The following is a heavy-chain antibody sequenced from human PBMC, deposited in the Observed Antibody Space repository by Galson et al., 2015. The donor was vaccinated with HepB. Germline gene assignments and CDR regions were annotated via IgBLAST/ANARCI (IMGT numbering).Heavy chain of an antibody. CDR2: ISGDSIYI. J-gene: IGHJ4*02. D-gene: IGHD6-13*01. CDR3: AAPPYSSPNLPFEY. CDR1: GFTFSTSA. Sequence: SLRLSCAASGFTFSTSAMAWVRQAPGKGLEWVSSISGDSIYIYYADSVKGRFTVSRDNAKNSLYLQMNSLRVEDTALYYCAAPPYSSPNLPFEYWGQGTLVTVSS. V-gene: IGHV3-21*01.